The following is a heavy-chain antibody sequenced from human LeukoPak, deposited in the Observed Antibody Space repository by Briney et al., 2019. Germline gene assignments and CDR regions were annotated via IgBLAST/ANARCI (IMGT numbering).Heavy chain of an antibody. CDR1: GFTFSDYW. D-gene: IGHD2-21*02. V-gene: IGHV3-7*01. J-gene: IGHJ4*02. CDR3: ATDRDNSDWQKRFDS. Sequence: SGGSLRLSCSASGFTFSDYWMMWVRQAPGKGLEWVGNIRQDDSEKNYVASVRGRFTISRDNAKNSLHLQMNSLRAEDTAVYYCATDRDNSDWQKRFDSWGQGTLVTVSS. CDR2: IRQDDSEK.